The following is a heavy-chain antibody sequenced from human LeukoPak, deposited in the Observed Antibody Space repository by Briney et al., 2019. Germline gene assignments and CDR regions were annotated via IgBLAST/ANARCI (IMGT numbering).Heavy chain of an antibody. D-gene: IGHD3-3*01. CDR2: IYYSGST. V-gene: IGHV4-39*01. CDR1: GGSISSSSYY. J-gene: IGHJ3*02. CDR3: ARREDYDFWSGANDAFDI. Sequence: PSETLSLTCTVSGGSISSSSYYWGCIRQPPGKGLECIGSIYYSGSTYYNPSLKSRVTISVDTSKNQFSLKLSSVTAADTAVYYCARREDYDFWSGANDAFDIWGQGTMVTVSS.